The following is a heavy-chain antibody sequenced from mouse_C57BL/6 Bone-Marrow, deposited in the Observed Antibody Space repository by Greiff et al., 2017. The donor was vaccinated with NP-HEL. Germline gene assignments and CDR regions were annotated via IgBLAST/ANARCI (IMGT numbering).Heavy chain of an antibody. CDR1: GYSFTGYY. CDR2: INPSTGGT. Sequence: EVQLQQSGPELVKPGASVKIYCKASGYSFTGYYMNWVKQSPEKSLEWIGEINPSTGGTTYNQKFKAKATLTVDKSSSTAYMQLKSLTSEDSAVYYCAREEDYWGQGTSVTVSS. V-gene: IGHV1-42*01. J-gene: IGHJ4*01. CDR3: AREEDY.